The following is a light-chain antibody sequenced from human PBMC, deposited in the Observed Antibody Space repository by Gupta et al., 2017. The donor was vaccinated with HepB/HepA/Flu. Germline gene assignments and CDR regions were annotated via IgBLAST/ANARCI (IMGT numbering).Light chain of an antibody. V-gene: IGLV3-25*03. CDR3: QSADSSAWV. Sequence: SYELTQPPSVSVSPGQTARITCSGDPLSKKYAYWYQQKPGQAPVMVIYKDSVRPSGIPERFSGSHSGTTVTLTISTVLAEDEADYYCQSADSSAWVFGGGTKVTVL. CDR2: KDS. J-gene: IGLJ3*02. CDR1: PLSKKY.